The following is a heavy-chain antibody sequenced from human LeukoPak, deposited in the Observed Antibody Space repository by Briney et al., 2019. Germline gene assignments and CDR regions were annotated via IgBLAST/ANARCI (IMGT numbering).Heavy chain of an antibody. D-gene: IGHD3-22*01. CDR3: ATTHYYDSSESPFDY. J-gene: IGHJ4*02. V-gene: IGHV3-30*02. CDR2: IRYDGSNK. Sequence: GGSLRLSCAASGVTFSSYGMHWLRQAPGKGLEWVAFIRYDGSNKYYADSVKGRFTISRDNSKNTLYLQMNSLRAEDTAVYYCATTHYYDSSESPFDYWGQGTLVTVSS. CDR1: GVTFSSYG.